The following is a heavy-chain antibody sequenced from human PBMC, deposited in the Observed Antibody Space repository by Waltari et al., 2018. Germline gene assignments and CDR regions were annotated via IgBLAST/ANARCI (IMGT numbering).Heavy chain of an antibody. V-gene: IGHV3-30*01. CDR3: ARGDSGYSSGWYYFDY. D-gene: IGHD6-19*01. J-gene: IGHJ4*02. Sequence: QVQLVESGGGVVQPGRSLRLSCAASGFPFSSYAMHWVRQAPGQGLGWVAVISYDGSNKYYADSGKGRFTISRDNSKNTLYLQMNSLRAEDTAVYYCARGDSGYSSGWYYFDYWGQGTLVTVSS. CDR1: GFPFSSYA. CDR2: ISYDGSNK.